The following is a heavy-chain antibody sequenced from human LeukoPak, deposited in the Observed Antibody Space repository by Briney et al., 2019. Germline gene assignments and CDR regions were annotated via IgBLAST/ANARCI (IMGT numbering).Heavy chain of an antibody. V-gene: IGHV1-69*13. D-gene: IGHD3-10*01. J-gene: IGHJ4*02. CDR1: GYSFGSYD. Sequence: ASVKVSCKSSGYSFGSYDINWVRQAPGQGLEWMGSIFPVSGPTTHAQKFQGRVTITADESTSTVYMEMGSLRSDDTAVFFCATGSHGGVDYWGQGTLVTVSS. CDR3: ATGSHGGVDY. CDR2: IFPVSGPT.